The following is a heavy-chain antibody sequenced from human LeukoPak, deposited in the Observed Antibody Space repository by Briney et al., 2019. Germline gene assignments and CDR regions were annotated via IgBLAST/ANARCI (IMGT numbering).Heavy chain of an antibody. CDR1: GGSISSYY. J-gene: IGHJ5*02. V-gene: IGHV4-59*01. CDR2: IYYSGST. Sequence: PSETLSLTCTVSGGSISSYYWSWIRQPPGKGLEWIGYIYYSGSTNYNPSLKSRVTISVDTSKNQFSLKLSSVTAADTAVYYCARDLTTPPYNWFDPWGQGMLVTVSS. D-gene: IGHD4/OR15-4a*01. CDR3: ARDLTTPPYNWFDP.